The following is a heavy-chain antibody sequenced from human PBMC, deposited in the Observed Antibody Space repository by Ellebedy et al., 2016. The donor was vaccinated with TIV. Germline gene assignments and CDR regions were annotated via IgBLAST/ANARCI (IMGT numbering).Heavy chain of an antibody. D-gene: IGHD2-2*01. CDR1: GYTFTNHW. CDR3: ARSTLKGGAAAYGEVDLFGRVWFDP. CDR2: IYPGDSDT. V-gene: IGHV5-51*01. J-gene: IGHJ5*02. Sequence: GESLKISCHGSGYTFTNHWIGWVRQMPGKGLEWMGIIYPGDSDTRYSPSFQGQVTISADKSIRTAYLQWSSLKASDTAMYYCARSTLKGGAAAYGEVDLFGRVWFDPWGQGTLVTVSS.